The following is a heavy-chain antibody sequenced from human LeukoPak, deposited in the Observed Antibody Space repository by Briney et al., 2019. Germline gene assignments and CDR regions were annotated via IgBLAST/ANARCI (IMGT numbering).Heavy chain of an antibody. D-gene: IGHD3-22*01. CDR2: ISGSSGST. CDR3: ARDHYYDSSKGWVDY. CDR1: VFTFSSYA. J-gene: IGHJ4*02. Sequence: GGSLRLSCAASVFTFSSYAMSWVRQTPGKGLEWVSAISGSSGSTYYADSVKGRFTISRDNAKNSLYLQMNSLRAEDTAVYFCARDHYYDSSKGWVDYWGQGTLVTVSS. V-gene: IGHV3-23*01.